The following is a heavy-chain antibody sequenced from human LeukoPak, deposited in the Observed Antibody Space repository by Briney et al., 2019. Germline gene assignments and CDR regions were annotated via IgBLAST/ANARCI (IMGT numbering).Heavy chain of an antibody. CDR3: ATEAYYDGSGPHFDF. Sequence: PSETLSPTCTVSGGSISSSNYYWGWIRLPPGKGLEWMGSIYYSGSTYYNPSLKSRVTISLDKSKNQFSLKLNSVTAADTAVYYCATEAYYDGSGPHFDFWGQGTLVTVSS. D-gene: IGHD3-22*01. V-gene: IGHV4-39*07. CDR1: GGSISSSNYY. CDR2: IYYSGST. J-gene: IGHJ4*02.